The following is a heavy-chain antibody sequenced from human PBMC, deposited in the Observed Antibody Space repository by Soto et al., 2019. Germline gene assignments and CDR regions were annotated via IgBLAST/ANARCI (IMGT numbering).Heavy chain of an antibody. V-gene: IGHV4-31*03. CDR2: IYYSGST. J-gene: IGHJ6*02. D-gene: IGHD3-3*01. CDR3: ASQPGPDYDFWRGPYYYGXDV. Sequence: SETLSLTCTVSGGSISSGGYYWSWIRQHPGKGLEWIGYIYYSGSTYYNPSLKSRVTIPVDTSKNQFSLKLSSVTAADTAVYYCASQPGPDYDFWRGPYYYGXDVWGQGTTVTVSS. CDR1: GGSISSGGYY.